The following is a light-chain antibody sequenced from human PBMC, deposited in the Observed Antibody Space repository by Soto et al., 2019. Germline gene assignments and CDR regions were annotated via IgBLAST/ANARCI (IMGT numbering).Light chain of an antibody. V-gene: IGKV1-39*01. J-gene: IGKJ1*01. CDR2: AAS. CDR3: QQSFDSLWT. Sequence: DIPVTQSPSSLSASVGDRVTITCRASQTINNYLNWYQHQPGRAPKLLIYAASSLHSGVPSRFIGSGSGTDFTLTISHLQPEDFATYYCQQSFDSLWTFGPGTKVDIK. CDR1: QTINNY.